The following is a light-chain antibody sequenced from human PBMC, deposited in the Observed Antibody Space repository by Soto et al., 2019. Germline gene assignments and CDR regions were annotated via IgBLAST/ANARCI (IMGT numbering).Light chain of an antibody. Sequence: DIHMTQSPSTLSASVGYRVTITCRASQNINSWLDWYQQKPGKAPKLLIYEASTLERGVPSRFGGSGSGTDFTLIISSLQPEDFATYFCQQGDSFPFTFGGGTKVDIK. V-gene: IGKV1-5*03. CDR1: QNINSW. J-gene: IGKJ4*01. CDR2: EAS. CDR3: QQGDSFPFT.